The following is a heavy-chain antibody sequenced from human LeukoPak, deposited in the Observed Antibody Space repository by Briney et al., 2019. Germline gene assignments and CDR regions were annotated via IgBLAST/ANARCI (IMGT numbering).Heavy chain of an antibody. J-gene: IGHJ5*02. CDR3: ARGGSRLRQLVLFNGDWFDP. CDR2: ISAYNGNT. CDR1: GYTFTSYG. D-gene: IGHD6-13*01. V-gene: IGHV1-18*01. Sequence: ASVKVSCKASGYTFTSYGISWVRQAPGQGLEWMGWISAYNGNTNYAQKLQGRVTMTTDTSTSTAYMELRSLRSDDTAVYYCARGGSRLRQLVLFNGDWFDPWGQGTLVTVSS.